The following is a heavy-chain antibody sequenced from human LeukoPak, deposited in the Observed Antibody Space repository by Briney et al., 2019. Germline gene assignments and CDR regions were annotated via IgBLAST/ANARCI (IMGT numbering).Heavy chain of an antibody. V-gene: IGHV4-39*02. J-gene: IGHJ5*02. D-gene: IGHD4-11*01. CDR3: AREIYPTTVTTGGTVFDP. CDR2: IYYSGST. CDR1: GGSISSSSYY. Sequence: SETLSLTCTVPGGSISSSSYYWGWIRQPPGKGLEWIGSIYYSGSTYYNPSLKSRVTISVDTSKNQFSLKLSSVTAADTAVYYCAREIYPTTVTTGGTVFDPWGQGTLVTVSS.